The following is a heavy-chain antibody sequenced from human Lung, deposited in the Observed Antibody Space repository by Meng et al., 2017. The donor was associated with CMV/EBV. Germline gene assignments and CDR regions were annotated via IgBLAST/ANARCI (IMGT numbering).Heavy chain of an antibody. D-gene: IGHD3-10*01. J-gene: IGHJ1*01. CDR2: IPHRGSS. Sequence: QGQLCGLGPALVRPSETLSLTCVVSVASITNHNWWAWVRQPPGKGLEWIGEIPHRGSSAYNPSLKSRVSMSIDKSKNQFSLKLTSVTAADTAVYHCLRRSGGSVWGQGTLVTVSS. CDR3: LRRSGGSV. V-gene: IGHV4-4*02. CDR1: VASITNHNW.